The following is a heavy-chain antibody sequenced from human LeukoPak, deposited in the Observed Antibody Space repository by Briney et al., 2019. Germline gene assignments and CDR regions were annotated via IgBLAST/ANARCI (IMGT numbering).Heavy chain of an antibody. V-gene: IGHV1-69*04. J-gene: IGHJ5*02. Sequence: GASVKVSCKASGGTFSSYTISWVRQAPGQGLEWMGRIIPILGIANYAQKFQGRVTITAEKSTSTAYMELSSLRSEDTAVYYCARDRRGYDNWFDPWGQGTLVTVSS. CDR2: IIPILGIA. CDR1: GGTFSSYT. D-gene: IGHD3-22*01. CDR3: ARDRRGYDNWFDP.